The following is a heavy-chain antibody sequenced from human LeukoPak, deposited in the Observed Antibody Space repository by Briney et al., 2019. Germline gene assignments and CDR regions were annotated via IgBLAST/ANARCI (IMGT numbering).Heavy chain of an antibody. J-gene: IGHJ4*02. D-gene: IGHD4-23*01. V-gene: IGHV5-51*01. CDR2: IRPMNSDV. CDR1: GYNFNTYW. CDR3: ASRPFETTVVPWDFY. Sequence: GESLKISCKGSGYNFNTYWVAWVRQLPGKGLEWMGIIRPMNSDVRFSPSFQGQVAISADRSINTAYLQWSSLTASDTAMYYCASRPFETTVVPWDFYWGQGTQVTVSS.